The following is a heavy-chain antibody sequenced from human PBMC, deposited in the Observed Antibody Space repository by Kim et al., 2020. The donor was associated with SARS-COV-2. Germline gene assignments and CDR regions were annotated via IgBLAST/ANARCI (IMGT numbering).Heavy chain of an antibody. D-gene: IGHD3-10*01. Sequence: SETLSLTCTVSGGSISSYYWSWIRQPPGKGLEWIGYIYYSGSTNYNPSLKSRVTISVDTSKNQFSLKLSSVTAADTAVYYCARARDPIYYGSGFDPWGQGTLVTVSS. J-gene: IGHJ5*02. CDR1: GGSISSYY. CDR3: ARARDPIYYGSGFDP. V-gene: IGHV4-59*01. CDR2: IYYSGST.